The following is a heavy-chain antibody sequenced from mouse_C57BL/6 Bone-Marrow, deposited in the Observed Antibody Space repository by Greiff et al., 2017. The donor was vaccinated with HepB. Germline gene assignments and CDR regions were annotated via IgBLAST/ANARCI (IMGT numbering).Heavy chain of an antibody. J-gene: IGHJ3*01. CDR1: GYTFTDYY. CDR3: ARAPLITTVVAPGFAY. CDR2: INPYNGGT. Sequence: EVHLVESGPVLVKPGASVKMSCKASGYTFTDYYMNWVKQSHGKSLEWIGVINPYNGGTSYNQKFKGKATLTVDKSSSTAYMELNSLTSEDSAVYYCARAPLITTVVAPGFAYWGQGTLVTVSA. D-gene: IGHD1-1*01. V-gene: IGHV1-19*01.